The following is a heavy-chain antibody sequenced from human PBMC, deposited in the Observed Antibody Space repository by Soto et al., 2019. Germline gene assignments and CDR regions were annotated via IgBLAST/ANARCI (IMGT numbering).Heavy chain of an antibody. Sequence: PGGSLRLSCAASGFTVSSNDMSWVRQAPGKGLEWVSLIYSSGSTHYADSVKGRFTISRDNSKNTVHLQMNTLRAEDTAVYYCARRPLNSNGAYWGQAPLVTVSS. CDR3: ARRPLNSNGAY. D-gene: IGHD3-22*01. V-gene: IGHV3-53*01. CDR2: IYSSGST. CDR1: GFTVSSND. J-gene: IGHJ4*02.